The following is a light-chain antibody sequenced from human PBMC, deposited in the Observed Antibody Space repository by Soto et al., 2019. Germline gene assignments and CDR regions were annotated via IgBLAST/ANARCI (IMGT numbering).Light chain of an antibody. J-gene: IGKJ1*01. V-gene: IGKV3-15*01. CDR1: QSVSSN. CDR3: QQYNNRPPET. CDR2: GAS. Sequence: EMVMTQSPATLSASPGERATISCRASQSVSSNLAWYQQKPGQAPRLLIYGASTRDTGIPARFSGRGAGTELTITISSLQSADVAVYYCQQYNNRPPETFGQGTKVEIK.